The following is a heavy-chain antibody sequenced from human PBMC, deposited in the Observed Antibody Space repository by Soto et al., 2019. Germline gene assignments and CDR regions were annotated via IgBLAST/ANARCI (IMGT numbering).Heavy chain of an antibody. CDR3: ARPNKYDTTGYKYDS. CDR2: INPNSGGT. CDR1: GYTFTDYY. V-gene: IGHV1-2*02. J-gene: IGHJ4*02. D-gene: IGHD3-22*01. Sequence: GASVKVSCKASGYTFTDYYLHWVRQAPGQGLEWMGWINPNSGGTNYAQKFQGRVTMTRDTSISTAYMELSRLTSDDTAVYYCARPNKYDTTGYKYDSWGQGTLVPVSS.